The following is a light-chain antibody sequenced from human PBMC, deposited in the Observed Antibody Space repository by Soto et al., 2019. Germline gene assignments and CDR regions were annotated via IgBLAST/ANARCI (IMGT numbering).Light chain of an antibody. J-gene: IGLJ1*01. CDR1: SSNIGGNT. V-gene: IGLV1-44*01. CDR2: NDR. CDR3: ATWDASLSLLYV. Sequence: QSVLAQPPSASGTPGQRVTISCSGSSSNIGGNTVNWYQQLPGTAPRLLIYNDRQRPSGVPDRFSASKSGTSASLAISGLQSEDEGDYYWATWDASLSLLYVFGTGTKVTVL.